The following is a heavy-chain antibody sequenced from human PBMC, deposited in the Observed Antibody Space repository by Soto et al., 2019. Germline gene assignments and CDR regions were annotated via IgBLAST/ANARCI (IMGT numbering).Heavy chain of an antibody. J-gene: IGHJ2*01. Sequence: QVQLVESGGGVVQPGRSLRLSCATSGFIFSSYGMHWVRQVPGKGLEWVAVIWNDGIKKNYADPVKGRFTISRDTSKNTLDLEMNSLRAEDTAVYYCARDGEVGIGKDYCDRWGRGTLVTVSS. CDR1: GFIFSSYG. V-gene: IGHV3-33*01. CDR2: IWNDGIKK. D-gene: IGHD2-21*01. CDR3: ARDGEVGIGKDYCDR.